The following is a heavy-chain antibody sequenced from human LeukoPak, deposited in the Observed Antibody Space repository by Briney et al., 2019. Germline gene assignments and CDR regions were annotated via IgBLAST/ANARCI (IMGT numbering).Heavy chain of an antibody. Sequence: SETLSLTCAVYGGSFSGYYWSWIRQPPGKGLEWIGEINHSGSTNYNPSLKSRVTISVDTSKNQFSLKLSSVTAADTAVYYCARGLYYFDYWGQGTLVTVSS. V-gene: IGHV4-34*01. CDR1: GGSFSGYY. CDR2: INHSGST. CDR3: ARGLYYFDY. J-gene: IGHJ4*02.